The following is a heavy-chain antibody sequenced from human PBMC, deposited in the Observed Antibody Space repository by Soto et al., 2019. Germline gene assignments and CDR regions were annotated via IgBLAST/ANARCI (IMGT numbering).Heavy chain of an antibody. CDR3: ARDLAVAGNSYYYGMDV. V-gene: IGHV4-31*03. D-gene: IGHD6-19*01. CDR1: GGSISSGGYY. Sequence: QVQLQESGPGLVKPSQTLSLTCTVSGGSISSGGYYWSWIRQHPGKGLEWIGYIYYSGSTYYNPSLKSRVTISVDTSKNQFSLKLSSVTAADTAVYYCARDLAVAGNSYYYGMDVWGPGTTVTVSS. J-gene: IGHJ6*02. CDR2: IYYSGST.